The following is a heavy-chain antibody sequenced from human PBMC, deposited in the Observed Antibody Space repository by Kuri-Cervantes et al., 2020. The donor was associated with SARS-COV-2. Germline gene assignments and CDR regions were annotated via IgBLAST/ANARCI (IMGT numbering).Heavy chain of an antibody. CDR3: VTCLARDLYVEHYFDY. V-gene: IGHV3-21*01. Sequence: GESLKISCVGSGFAFSMYTMNWVRQAPGKAPEWVSSISGSGSYKYYADSVKGQFTIYRDNAKNTVYLQMNTLRAEDTAVYYCVTCLARDLYVEHYFDYWGQGTLVTVSS. D-gene: IGHD5-24*01. CDR2: ISGSGSYK. CDR1: GFAFSMYT. J-gene: IGHJ4*02.